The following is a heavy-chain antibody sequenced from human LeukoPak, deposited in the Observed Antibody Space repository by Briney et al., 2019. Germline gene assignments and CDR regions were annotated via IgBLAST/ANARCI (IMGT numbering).Heavy chain of an antibody. J-gene: IGHJ4*02. CDR3: AKDIMRFLEWLPPIDY. CDR1: GFTFSTSG. Sequence: GSLRLSCAASGFTFSTSGMHWVRQAPGKGLEWVAFIRNDGSNKYYGDSMKGRFTIFRDNSKNTLYLQMNTLRAEDTAAYYCAKDIMRFLEWLPPIDYWGQGTLVTVSS. D-gene: IGHD3-3*01. V-gene: IGHV3-30*02. CDR2: IRNDGSNK.